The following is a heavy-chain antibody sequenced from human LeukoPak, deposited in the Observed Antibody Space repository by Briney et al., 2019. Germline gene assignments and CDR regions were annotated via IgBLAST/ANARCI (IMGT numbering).Heavy chain of an antibody. CDR1: GYSFTSYW. J-gene: IGHJ5*02. Sequence: GESLKISCKGSGYSFTSYWIGWVRQMPGKGLEWMGIVYAGDSDTRYIPSFQGQVTISADKSISTAYLQWSSLKASDTAMYYCARRGAVAGKHWFDPWGQGTLVTVSS. D-gene: IGHD6-13*01. CDR2: VYAGDSDT. CDR3: ARRGAVAGKHWFDP. V-gene: IGHV5-51*01.